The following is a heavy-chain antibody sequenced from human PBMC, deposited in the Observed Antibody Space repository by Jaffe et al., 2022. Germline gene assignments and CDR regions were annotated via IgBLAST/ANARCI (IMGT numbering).Heavy chain of an antibody. V-gene: IGHV3-48*03. CDR2: ISGSGSAT. J-gene: IGHJ4*02. Sequence: EVQLVESGGGLVQPGRSLRLSCVGSGFIFRNYEVHWVRQAPGKGLEWLSHISGSGSATYYADSVRGRFTISRDNSKNVVYLQMNSLGAEDTAVYYCVRGDYGDGDYWGQGTLVTVSS. D-gene: IGHD4-17*01. CDR3: VRGDYGDGDY. CDR1: GFIFRNYE.